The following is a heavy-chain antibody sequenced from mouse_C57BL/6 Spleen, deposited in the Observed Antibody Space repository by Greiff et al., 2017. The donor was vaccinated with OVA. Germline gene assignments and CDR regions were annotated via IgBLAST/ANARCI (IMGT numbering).Heavy chain of an antibody. Sequence: EVKLVESGGGLVKPGGSLKLSCAASGFTFSSYAMSWVRQTPEKRLEWVATISDGGSYTYYPDNVKGRFTISRDNAKNNLYLQMSHLKSEDTAMYYCARDITGDYWGQGTTLTVSS. CDR2: ISDGGSYT. CDR1: GFTFSSYA. J-gene: IGHJ2*01. V-gene: IGHV5-4*01. D-gene: IGHD4-1*01. CDR3: ARDITGDY.